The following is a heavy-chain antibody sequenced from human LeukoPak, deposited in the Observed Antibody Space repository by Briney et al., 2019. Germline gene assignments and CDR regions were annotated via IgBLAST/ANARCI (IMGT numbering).Heavy chain of an antibody. V-gene: IGHV3-9*01. CDR2: ISWNSGSI. D-gene: IGHD3-10*01. CDR3: AKGLRITMVRGGVDY. CDR1: EFTFSRYA. Sequence: PGGSLRLSCAASEFTFSRYAMHWVRQAPGKGLEWVSGISWNSGSIAYADSVKGRFTISRDNAKNSLYLQMNSLRAEDTALYYCAKGLRITMVRGGVDYWGQGTLVTVSS. J-gene: IGHJ4*02.